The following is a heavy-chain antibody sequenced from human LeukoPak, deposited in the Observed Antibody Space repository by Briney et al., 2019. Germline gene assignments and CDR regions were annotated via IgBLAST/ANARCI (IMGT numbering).Heavy chain of an antibody. CDR3: AQDRGATVTTFAH. V-gene: IGHV3-23*01. Sequence: GGSLRLSCAASGFTFSLYVMSWVRQAPGKGLEWVSGISDCGGSRYYADSVKGRFTISRDNSRNTVFLQVNSLRGDDTAVYYCAQDRGATVTTFAHWGLGTLVTVSS. CDR1: GFTFSLYV. D-gene: IGHD4-17*01. J-gene: IGHJ4*02. CDR2: ISDCGGSR.